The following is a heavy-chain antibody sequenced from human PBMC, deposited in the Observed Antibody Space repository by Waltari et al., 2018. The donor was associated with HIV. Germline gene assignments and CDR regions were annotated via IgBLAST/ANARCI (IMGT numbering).Heavy chain of an antibody. D-gene: IGHD6-19*01. CDR2: ISSGGLYI. Sequence: EEQLVESGGGLVKRGGSLRLSCEATGLTLSSFSMHWVRQAPGKGLEWVSSISSGGLYIHYADSVKGRFTISRHNANNSLFLQMNSLRAEDTAVYYCATGGWSFYDVWGRGTLVIVSS. CDR1: GLTLSSFS. V-gene: IGHV3-21*01. CDR3: ATGGWSFYDV. J-gene: IGHJ4*02.